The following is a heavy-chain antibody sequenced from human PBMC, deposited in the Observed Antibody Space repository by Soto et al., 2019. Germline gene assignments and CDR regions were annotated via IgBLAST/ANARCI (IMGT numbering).Heavy chain of an antibody. CDR3: ARDRLLSVYYYYGMDV. CDR1: GFTFSNYA. V-gene: IGHV3-30-3*01. CDR2: ISYDGSNK. Sequence: QVQLVESGGGVVQPGRSLRLSCAASGFTFSNYAMHWVRQAPGKGLEWVAVISYDGSNKYYADSVKGRFTISRDNSKNTLYLQMNSLRAEDTAVYDFARDRLLSVYYYYGMDVWGQGTTVTVSS. J-gene: IGHJ6*02. D-gene: IGHD2-2*01.